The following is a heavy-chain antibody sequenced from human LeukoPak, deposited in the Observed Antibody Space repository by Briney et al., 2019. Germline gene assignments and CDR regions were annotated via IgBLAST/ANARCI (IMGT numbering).Heavy chain of an antibody. J-gene: IGHJ6*03. CDR2: IIPIFGTA. CDR1: GGTFSSYA. V-gene: IGHV1-69*05. Sequence: SVKVSCKASGGTFSSYAISWVRQAPGHGLEWMGGIIPIFGTANYAQKFQGRVTITTDESTSTAYMELSSLRSEDTAVYYCARALSDAYYYYYMDVWGKGTTVTVSS. CDR3: ARALSDAYYYYYMDV.